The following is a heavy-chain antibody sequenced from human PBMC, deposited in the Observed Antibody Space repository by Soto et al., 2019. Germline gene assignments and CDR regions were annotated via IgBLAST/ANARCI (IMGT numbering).Heavy chain of an antibody. Sequence: ASVKVSCKASGYTFTSYGIAWMRQAPGQGLEWMGWISAYNGNTDYAQKVHGRVTMTSDTSTGTAYMELGSLRSDDTAVYYCARRVDYVWGSNRYSPYLDYWGKGTLVTVAS. D-gene: IGHD3-16*02. CDR1: GYTFTSYG. V-gene: IGHV1-18*01. CDR3: ARRVDYVWGSNRYSPYLDY. CDR2: ISAYNGNT. J-gene: IGHJ4*02.